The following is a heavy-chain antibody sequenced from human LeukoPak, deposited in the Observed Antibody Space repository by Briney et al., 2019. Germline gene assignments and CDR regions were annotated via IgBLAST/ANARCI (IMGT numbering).Heavy chain of an antibody. J-gene: IGHJ5*02. D-gene: IGHD6-6*01. CDR2: ISSSGSTI. CDR1: GFTFSDYY. Sequence: GGSLGLSCAASGFTFSDYYMSWIRQAPGKGLEWVSYISSSGSTIYYADSVRGRFTISRDNTKNSLFLQMNSLRAEDTAIYYCARDVGTSSNWYDPWGQGTLVTVSS. V-gene: IGHV3-11*04. CDR3: ARDVGTSSNWYDP.